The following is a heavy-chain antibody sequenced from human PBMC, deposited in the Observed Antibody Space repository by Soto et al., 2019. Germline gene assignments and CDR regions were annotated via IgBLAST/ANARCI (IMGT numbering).Heavy chain of an antibody. CDR1: GGTFSTVA. CDR3: ARGIRYSSGWDFDY. V-gene: IGHV1-69*06. Sequence: QVQLVQSGAEVRKPGSSVKVSCKASGGTFSTVAISWGRQAPGQGLEWMGGIIPMFGTPNYAQKFQGKVTIAADKSTSTVYMELSSLRSEDTAVYFCARGIRYSSGWDFDYWGQGTLVTVSS. D-gene: IGHD6-19*01. J-gene: IGHJ4*02. CDR2: IIPMFGTP.